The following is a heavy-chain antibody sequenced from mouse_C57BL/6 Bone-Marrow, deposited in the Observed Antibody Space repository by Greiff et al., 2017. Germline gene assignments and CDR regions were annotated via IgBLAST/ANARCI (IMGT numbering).Heavy chain of an antibody. CDR3: ARYYADYFDY. D-gene: IGHD1-1*01. J-gene: IGHJ4*01. V-gene: IGHV5-6*01. CDR2: ISSGGSYT. CDR1: GFTFSSYG. Sequence: EVMLVASGGDLVKPGGSLKLSCAASGFTFSSYGMSWVRQTPDKRLEWVATISSGGSYTYYPDSVKGRFTISRDNAKNTLYQQMSSLKAEDTARDYCARYYADYFDYWVQGTSVTVSS.